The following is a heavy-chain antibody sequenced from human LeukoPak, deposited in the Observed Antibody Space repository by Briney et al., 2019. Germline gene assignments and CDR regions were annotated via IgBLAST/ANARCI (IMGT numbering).Heavy chain of an antibody. CDR2: IIPIFGTA. CDR1: GGTFSSYA. V-gene: IGHV1-69*13. D-gene: IGHD6-6*01. J-gene: IGHJ4*02. Sequence: AASVKVSCKASGGTFSSYAISWVRQAPGQGLEWMGGIIPIFGTANYAQKFQGRVTITADESTSTAYMELSSLRSEDTAVYYCARNPFSPSSIAARYDYWGQGTLVTVSS. CDR3: ARNPFSPSSIAARYDY.